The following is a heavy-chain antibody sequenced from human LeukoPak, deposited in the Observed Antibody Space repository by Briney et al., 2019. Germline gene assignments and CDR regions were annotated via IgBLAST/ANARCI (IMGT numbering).Heavy chain of an antibody. D-gene: IGHD1-1*01. CDR1: GYSLTELS. V-gene: IGHV1-24*01. J-gene: IGHJ4*02. CDR2: FDPEDGDPEDGEN. CDR3: ATDTRTITTSY. Sequence: ASVKVSCKVSGYSLTELSIHWVRQAPGKGLEWMGGFDPEDGDPEDGENIYAQKFQGRVTMTEDTSTDTAYMELSSLRSEDTAVYYCATDTRTITTSYWGQGTLVSVSS.